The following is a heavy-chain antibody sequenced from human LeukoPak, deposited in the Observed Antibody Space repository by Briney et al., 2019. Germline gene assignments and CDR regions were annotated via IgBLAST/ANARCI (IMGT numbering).Heavy chain of an antibody. V-gene: IGHV3-30-3*01. J-gene: IGHJ4*02. Sequence: PGGSLRLSCAASGFTFSSYAMHWVRQAPGKGLEWVAVISYDGSNKYYADSVKGRFTISRDNSKNTLYLQMNSLRAEDTAVYYCARDRTTVVTPVGLPWDWGQGTLVTVSS. D-gene: IGHD4-23*01. CDR3: ARDRTTVVTPVGLPWD. CDR1: GFTFSSYA. CDR2: ISYDGSNK.